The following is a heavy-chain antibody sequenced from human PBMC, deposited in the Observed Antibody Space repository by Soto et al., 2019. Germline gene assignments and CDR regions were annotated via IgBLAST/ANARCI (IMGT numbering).Heavy chain of an antibody. CDR3: ASVDKWELLPFKLGAFDI. J-gene: IGHJ3*02. D-gene: IGHD1-26*01. CDR2: IIHIFGTA. V-gene: IGHV1-69*01. CDR1: GGTFSSYA. Sequence: QVQLVQSGAEVKKPGSSVKVSCKASGGTFSSYAISWVRQAPGQGLEWMGGIIHIFGTANYAQKFQGRVTITADESTSTAYMELSSLRSEDTAVYYCASVDKWELLPFKLGAFDIWGQGTIVTVSS.